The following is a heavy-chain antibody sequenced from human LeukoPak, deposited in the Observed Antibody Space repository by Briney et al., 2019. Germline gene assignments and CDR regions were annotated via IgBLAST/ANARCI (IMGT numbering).Heavy chain of an antibody. D-gene: IGHD3-22*01. J-gene: IGHJ4*02. Sequence: SVRVSCKASGGTFSSYAISWVRQAPGQGLEWMGGIIPIFGTANYAQKFQGRVTITTDESTSTAYMELSSLRSEDTAVYHCARDLFGPLDSSGYYCDYWGQGTLVTVSS. V-gene: IGHV1-69*05. CDR3: ARDLFGPLDSSGYYCDY. CDR1: GGTFSSYA. CDR2: IIPIFGTA.